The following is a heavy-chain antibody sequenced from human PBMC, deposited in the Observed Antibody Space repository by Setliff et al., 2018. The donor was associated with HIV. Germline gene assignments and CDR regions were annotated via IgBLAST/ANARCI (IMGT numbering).Heavy chain of an antibody. CDR1: GGTFSSYA. D-gene: IGHD3-22*01. CDR2: IIPILGIV. Sequence: SVKVSCKASGGTFSSYAISWVRQAPGQGLEWMGGIIPILGIVNYAQKFQGRVTITADKSTSTAYMELSSLRSEDTAVYYCARYRNGYYYDSSGFDYWGQGTLVTVSS. V-gene: IGHV1-69*10. CDR3: ARYRNGYYYDSSGFDY. J-gene: IGHJ4*02.